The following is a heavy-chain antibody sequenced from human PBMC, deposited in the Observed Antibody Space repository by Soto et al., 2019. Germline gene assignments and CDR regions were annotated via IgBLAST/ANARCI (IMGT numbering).Heavy chain of an antibody. CDR2: IYYSGST. Sequence: QLQLQESGPGLVKPSETLSLTCTVSGGSISSSSYYWGWIRQPPGKGLEWIGSIYYSGSTYYNPSLTSRVTISVDTSKNQFSLKLSSVTAADTAVYYCASHVLRFLEWLLYNWFDPWGQGTLVTVSS. CDR1: GGSISSSSYY. CDR3: ASHVLRFLEWLLYNWFDP. V-gene: IGHV4-39*01. J-gene: IGHJ5*02. D-gene: IGHD3-3*01.